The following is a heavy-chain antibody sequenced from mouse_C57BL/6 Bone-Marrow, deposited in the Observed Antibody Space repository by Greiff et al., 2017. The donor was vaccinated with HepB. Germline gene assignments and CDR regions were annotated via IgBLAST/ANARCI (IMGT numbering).Heavy chain of an antibody. CDR1: GFTFSDYY. CDR2: INYDGSST. Sequence: EVKLVESEGGLVQPGSSMKLSCTASGFTFSDYYMAWVRQVPEKGLEWVANINYDGSSTYYLDSLKSRFIISRDNAKNILYLQMSSLKSEDTATYYCARDLDYFDYWGQGTTLTDSS. CDR3: ARDLDYFDY. V-gene: IGHV5-16*01. J-gene: IGHJ2*01.